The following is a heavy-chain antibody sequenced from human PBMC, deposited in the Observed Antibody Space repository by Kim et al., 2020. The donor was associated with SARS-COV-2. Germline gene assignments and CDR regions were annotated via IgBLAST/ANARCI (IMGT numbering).Heavy chain of an antibody. D-gene: IGHD4-17*01. Sequence: GGSLRLSCAASGFTFSSYGMHWVRQAPGKGLEWVAVIWYDGSNKYYADSVKGRFTISRDNSKNTLYLQMNSLRAEDTAVYYCAREWGLRDYGGNSGGFDYWGQGTLVTVSS. J-gene: IGHJ4*02. CDR2: IWYDGSNK. CDR3: AREWGLRDYGGNSGGFDY. CDR1: GFTFSSYG. V-gene: IGHV3-33*01.